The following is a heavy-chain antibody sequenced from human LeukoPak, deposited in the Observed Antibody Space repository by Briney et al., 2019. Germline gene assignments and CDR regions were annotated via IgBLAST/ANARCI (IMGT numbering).Heavy chain of an antibody. Sequence: GGSLRLSCAASGFTFDDYAMHWVRQAPGKGLEWVSLISGDGGSTYYADSVKGRFTIPRDNSKNSLYLQMNSLRTEDTALYYCAKDLGYSYGLNYFDYWGQGTLVTVSS. CDR3: AKDLGYSYGLNYFDY. V-gene: IGHV3-43*02. CDR2: ISGDGGST. CDR1: GFTFDDYA. D-gene: IGHD5-18*01. J-gene: IGHJ4*02.